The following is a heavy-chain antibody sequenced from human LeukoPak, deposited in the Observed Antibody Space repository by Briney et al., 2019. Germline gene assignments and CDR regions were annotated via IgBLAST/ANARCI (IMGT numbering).Heavy chain of an antibody. V-gene: IGHV3-66*01. D-gene: IGHD3-10*01. J-gene: IGHJ4*02. CDR1: GFTVSGNY. CDR2: IYGGGDT. CDR3: ARGERFGDLGY. Sequence: PGGSLRLSCAASGFTVSGNYMSWVRQAPGKGLEWVSFIYGGGDTYYADSVRTRFTISRDNSENTLYLQMNSLRAEDTAVYYCARGERFGDLGYWGQGTLVTVPS.